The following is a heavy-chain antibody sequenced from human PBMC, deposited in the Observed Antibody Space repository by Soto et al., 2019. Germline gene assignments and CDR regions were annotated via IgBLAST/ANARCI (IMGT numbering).Heavy chain of an antibody. CDR2: INPDNGHA. CDR1: GYTFTGYY. Sequence: ASVKVSCKASGYTFTGYYMHWVRQAPGQSLEWMGWINPDNGHAKYSQNFQGRVTITRDTSASTAYMELSSLRSEDTTVYYCARGDLYGSFDYWGQGTLVTVSS. D-gene: IGHD3-10*01. J-gene: IGHJ4*02. V-gene: IGHV1-3*01. CDR3: ARGDLYGSFDY.